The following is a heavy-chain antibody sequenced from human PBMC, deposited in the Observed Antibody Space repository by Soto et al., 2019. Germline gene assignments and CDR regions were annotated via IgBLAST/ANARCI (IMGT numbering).Heavy chain of an antibody. J-gene: IGHJ6*02. CDR2: ISYDGSNK. CDR1: GFTFSSYA. CDR3: ASSSGWYYGMDV. V-gene: IGHV3-30-3*01. D-gene: IGHD6-19*01. Sequence: HPGGSLRLSCAASGFTFSSYAMHWVRQAPGKGLEWVAVISYDGSNKYCADSVKGRFTISRDNSKNTLYLQMNSLRAEDTAVYYCASSSGWYYGMDVWGQGTTVTVSS.